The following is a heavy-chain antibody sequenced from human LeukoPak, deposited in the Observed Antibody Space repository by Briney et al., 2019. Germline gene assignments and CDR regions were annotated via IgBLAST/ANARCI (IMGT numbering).Heavy chain of an antibody. CDR3: ARDRASSYYDILTGYYMEIDY. CDR2: ISSSSSTI. V-gene: IGHV3-48*01. Sequence: PGGSLRLSCAASGFTFSSYRINWVRQAPGKGLEWVSYISSSSSTIYYADSVKGRFTISRDNAKNSLYLQMNSLRAEDTAVYYCARDRASSYYDILTGYYMEIDYWGQGTLVTVSS. CDR1: GFTFSSYR. J-gene: IGHJ4*02. D-gene: IGHD3-9*01.